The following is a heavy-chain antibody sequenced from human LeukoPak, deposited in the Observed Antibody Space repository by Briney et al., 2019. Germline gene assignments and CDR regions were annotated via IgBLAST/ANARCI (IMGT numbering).Heavy chain of an antibody. D-gene: IGHD3-9*01. CDR3: AKNQGEGIRYFDWLSAVYYYYYMDV. V-gene: IGHV3-48*03. CDR2: ISSSGSTI. J-gene: IGHJ6*03. CDR1: GFTFSSYE. Sequence: GGSLRLSCAASGFTFSSYEMNWVRQAPGKGLEWVSYISSSGSTIYYADSVKGRFTISRDNAKNSLYLQMNSLRAEDTAVYYCAKNQGEGIRYFDWLSAVYYYYYMDVWGKGTTVTVSS.